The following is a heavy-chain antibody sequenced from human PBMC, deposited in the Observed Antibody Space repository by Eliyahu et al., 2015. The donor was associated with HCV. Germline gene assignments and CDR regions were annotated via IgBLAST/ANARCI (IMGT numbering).Heavy chain of an antibody. V-gene: IGHV3-30*18. Sequence: QVQLVESGGGVVQPGRSLRLSCAASGFPFSXYGMHWXRQAPGKGLEWVELISYDGSNKYYADSVKGRFTISRDNSKNTLYLQMNSLRAEDTAVYYCAKDSEDYDFWSGVNYYYGMDVWGQGTTVTVSS. CDR1: GFPFSXYG. J-gene: IGHJ6*02. CDR3: AKDSEDYDFWSGVNYYYGMDV. D-gene: IGHD3-3*01. CDR2: ISYDGSNK.